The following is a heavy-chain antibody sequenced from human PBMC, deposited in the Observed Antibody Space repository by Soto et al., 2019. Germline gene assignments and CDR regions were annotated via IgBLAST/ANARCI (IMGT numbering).Heavy chain of an antibody. CDR1: GGSISSGDYY. V-gene: IGHV4-30-4*01. Sequence: QVQLQESGPGLVKPSQTLSLTCTVSGGSISSGDYYWSWIRQPPGKGLEWIGYIYYSGSTYYNPSLKSRVTISVDTSKNQFSLKLSSVTAADTAVYYCARAQEYCFSTSCPFDYWGQGTLVTVSS. CDR2: IYYSGST. CDR3: ARAQEYCFSTSCPFDY. D-gene: IGHD2-2*01. J-gene: IGHJ4*02.